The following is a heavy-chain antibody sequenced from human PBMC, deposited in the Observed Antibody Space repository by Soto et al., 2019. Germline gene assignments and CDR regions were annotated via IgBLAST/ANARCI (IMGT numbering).Heavy chain of an antibody. CDR3: VRGSYGDYDS. CDR1: GFTFSAYT. CDR2: LDPSSTYI. D-gene: IGHD4-17*01. V-gene: IGHV3-21*02. Sequence: EVQLVESGGGLVKPGGSLRLSCAASGFTFSAYTMNWVRQAPGKGLEWVSSLDPSSTYIYDADSVKGRFTLSRDNAKNSLFLRLNSLRADDTALYYCVRGSYGDYDSWGQGTLVTVSS. J-gene: IGHJ5*01.